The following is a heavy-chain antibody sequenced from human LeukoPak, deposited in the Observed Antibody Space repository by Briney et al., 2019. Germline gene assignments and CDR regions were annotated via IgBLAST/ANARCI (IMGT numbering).Heavy chain of an antibody. CDR3: VKDDYGDYGSGDY. Sequence: HPGGSLRLSCSASGFTFSSYAMHWVRQAPGKGLEYVSAISSNGGSTYYADSVKGRFTVSRDNSKNTLYLQMSSLRAEDTAVYYCVKDDYGDYGSGDYWGQGTLVTVSS. V-gene: IGHV3-64D*06. D-gene: IGHD4-17*01. J-gene: IGHJ4*02. CDR1: GFTFSSYA. CDR2: ISSNGGST.